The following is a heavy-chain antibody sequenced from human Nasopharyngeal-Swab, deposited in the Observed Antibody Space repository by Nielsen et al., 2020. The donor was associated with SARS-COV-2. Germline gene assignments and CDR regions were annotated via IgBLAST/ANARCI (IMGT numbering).Heavy chain of an antibody. CDR3: ARDYYDSSGYYVFDY. V-gene: IGHV1-18*01. Sequence: ASVKVSCKASGYTFTSYGISWVRQAPRQGLEWMGWISAYNGNTNYAQKLQGRVTMTTDTSTSTAYMELRSLRSDDTAVYYCARDYYDSSGYYVFDYWGQGTLVTVSS. CDR2: ISAYNGNT. CDR1: GYTFTSYG. D-gene: IGHD3-22*01. J-gene: IGHJ4*02.